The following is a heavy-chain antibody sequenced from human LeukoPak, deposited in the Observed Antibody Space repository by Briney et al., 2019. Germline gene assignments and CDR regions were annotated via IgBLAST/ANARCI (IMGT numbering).Heavy chain of an antibody. CDR2: IYHSGST. V-gene: IGHV4-4*02. CDR3: ARGDHGSGSYHPFAP. D-gene: IGHD3-10*01. J-gene: IGHJ5*02. CDR1: GGSISSSNW. Sequence: PSGTLSLTCAVSGGSISSSNWWSWVRQPPGKGLEWIGEIYHSGSTNYNPSLKSRVTISVDKSKNQFSLKLSSVTAADTAVYYCARGDHGSGSYHPFAPWGQGTLVTVSS.